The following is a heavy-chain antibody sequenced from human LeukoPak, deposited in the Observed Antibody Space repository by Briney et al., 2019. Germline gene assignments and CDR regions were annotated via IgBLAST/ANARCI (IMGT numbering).Heavy chain of an antibody. D-gene: IGHD5-18*01. CDR2: IYYSGST. Sequence: PSETLSLTCTVSGGSISSSSYYWGWIRQPPGKGLEWIGSIYYSGSTYYNPSLKSRVTISVDTSKNQFSLRLSSVTAADTAVYYCARGPKDTAMALGYWGQGTLVTVSS. CDR1: GGSISSSSYY. J-gene: IGHJ4*02. CDR3: ARGPKDTAMALGY. V-gene: IGHV4-39*07.